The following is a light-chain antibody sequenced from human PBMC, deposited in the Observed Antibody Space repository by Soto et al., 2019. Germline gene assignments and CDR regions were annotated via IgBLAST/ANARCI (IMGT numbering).Light chain of an antibody. Sequence: QSMRTHSASVSCSPGHSITIACTGTSSDVGGYTYVSWYQQHPGRAPKLMIYEVSNRPSGVSNRFSGSKSGNTASLTISGLQAEEEADYYCSSYTTRNKVLFGGGTKVTXL. J-gene: IGLJ2*01. V-gene: IGLV2-14*01. CDR3: SSYTTRNKVL. CDR2: EVS. CDR1: SSDVGGYTY.